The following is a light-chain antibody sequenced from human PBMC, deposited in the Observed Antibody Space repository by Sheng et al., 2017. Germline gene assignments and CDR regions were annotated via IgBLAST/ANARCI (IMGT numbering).Light chain of an antibody. CDR3: QQYNSYPLT. V-gene: IGKV3-11*01. J-gene: IGKJ4*01. CDR1: QSVSSY. Sequence: EIVLTQSPATLSLSPGERATLSCRASQSVSSYLAWYQQKPGQAPRLLIYDASNRATGIPARFSGSGSGTDFTLTISRLEPEDFATYYCQQYNSYPLTFGGGTRVEIK. CDR2: DAS.